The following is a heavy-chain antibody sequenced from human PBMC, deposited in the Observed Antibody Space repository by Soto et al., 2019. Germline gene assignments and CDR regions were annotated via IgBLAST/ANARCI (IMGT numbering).Heavy chain of an antibody. V-gene: IGHV1-18*01. D-gene: IGHD3-10*01. CDR2: ISAYNGNT. CDR1: GYTFTSYG. J-gene: IGHJ4*02. CDR3: ASFYGSGSYSPQPLDS. Sequence: QVQLVQSGAEVKKPGASVKVSCKASGYTFTSYGISWVRQAPGQGLEWMGWISAYNGNTNYAQKLQGRVTMTTDTSTSTAYMELGSLRSDDTAVYYFASFYGSGSYSPQPLDSWGQGTLVTVSS.